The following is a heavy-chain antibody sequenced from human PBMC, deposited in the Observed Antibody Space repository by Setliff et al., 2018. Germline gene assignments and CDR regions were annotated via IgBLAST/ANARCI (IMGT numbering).Heavy chain of an antibody. D-gene: IGHD3-3*01. CDR1: GGSISPYF. CDR2: IYHNGNT. V-gene: IGHV4-59*01. Sequence: SETLSLTCTVSGGSISPYFWSWLRQPPGKGLEWIGYIYHNGNTNFNPSLKTRVNMSVDTSKNQIALNLKSVTAADTAVYYCASPRRDDLDSPFDAFDIWGQGTKVTVSS. CDR3: ASPRRDDLDSPFDAFDI. J-gene: IGHJ3*02.